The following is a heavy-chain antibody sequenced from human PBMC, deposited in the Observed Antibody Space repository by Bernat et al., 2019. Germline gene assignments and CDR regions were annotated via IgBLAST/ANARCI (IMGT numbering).Heavy chain of an antibody. V-gene: IGHV4-34*01. Sequence: QVQLQQWGAGLLKPSETLSLTCAVYGGSFSGYYWSWIRQPPGKGLEWIGEINHSGSTNYNPSLKSRVTISVDTSKNQFSLKLSSVTAADTAVYYCARGSIGHYDILTGYTYYYMDVWGKGTTVTVSS. CDR1: GGSFSGYY. CDR3: ARGSIGHYDILTGYTYYYMDV. J-gene: IGHJ6*03. D-gene: IGHD3-9*01. CDR2: INHSGST.